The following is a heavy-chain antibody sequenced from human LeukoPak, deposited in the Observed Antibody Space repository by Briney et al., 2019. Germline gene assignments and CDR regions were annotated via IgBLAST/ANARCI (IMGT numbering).Heavy chain of an antibody. V-gene: IGHV3-48*01. J-gene: IGHJ4*02. Sequence: GGSLRLSCTASGFTFTTYSMNWVRQAPGKGLEWVSYITSSGLTIFYADSVKGRFTISRDNSKNTLFLQMNSLRAEDTAVYYCAKGYPPMTTVTLPFDYWGQGTLVTVSS. CDR1: GFTFTTYS. CDR2: ITSSGLTI. D-gene: IGHD4-17*01. CDR3: AKGYPPMTTVTLPFDY.